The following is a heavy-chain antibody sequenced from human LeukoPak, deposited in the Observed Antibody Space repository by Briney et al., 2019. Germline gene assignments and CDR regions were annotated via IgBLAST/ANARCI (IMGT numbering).Heavy chain of an antibody. CDR2: ISWNSGSI. D-gene: IGHD3-10*01. Sequence: PGRSLRLSCAASGFTFDDYAMHWVRQAPGKGLEWVSGISWNSGSIGYADSVKGRFTISRDNAKNSQYLQMNSLRAEDTALYYCARGAGSGYYFYMDVWGKGTTVTVSS. CDR3: ARGAGSGYYFYMDV. CDR1: GFTFDDYA. J-gene: IGHJ6*03. V-gene: IGHV3-9*01.